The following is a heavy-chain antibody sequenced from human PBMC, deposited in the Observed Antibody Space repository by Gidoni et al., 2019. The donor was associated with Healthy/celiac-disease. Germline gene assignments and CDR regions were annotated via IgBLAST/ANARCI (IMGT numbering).Heavy chain of an antibody. CDR1: GFTFSNAW. Sequence: EVQLVESGGGLVKHGGSLRLSCAASGFTFSNAWMSWVRQAPGKGLEWVGRIKSKTDGGTTDYAAPVKGRFTISRDDSKNTLYLQMNSLKTEDTAVYYCTTEWLKSNYYGMDVWGQGTTVTVSS. CDR2: IKSKTDGGTT. V-gene: IGHV3-15*01. J-gene: IGHJ6*02. D-gene: IGHD5-12*01. CDR3: TTEWLKSNYYGMDV.